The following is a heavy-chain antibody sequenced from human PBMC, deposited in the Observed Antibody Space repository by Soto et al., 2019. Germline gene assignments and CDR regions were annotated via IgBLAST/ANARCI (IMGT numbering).Heavy chain of an antibody. CDR2: IYYSGST. Sequence: SETLSLGCPVSGGSISGSSYYWGWIRQPPGRVLEWIGSIYYSGSTYYNPSLKSRVTISVDTSKNQFSLKLSSVTAADTAVYYCARHRAVGANTDDYWGQGTLVTVSS. J-gene: IGHJ4*02. CDR3: ARHRAVGANTDDY. V-gene: IGHV4-39*01. CDR1: GGSISGSSYY. D-gene: IGHD1-26*01.